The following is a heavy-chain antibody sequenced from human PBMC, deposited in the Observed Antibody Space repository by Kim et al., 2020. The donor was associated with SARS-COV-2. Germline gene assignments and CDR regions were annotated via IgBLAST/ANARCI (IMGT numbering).Heavy chain of an antibody. J-gene: IGHJ6*02. V-gene: IGHV3-15*01. Sequence: GGSLRLSCAASGFTFSNAWMSWVRQAPGKGLEWVGRIKSKTDGGTTDYAAPVKGRFTISRDDSKNTLYLQMNSLKTEDTAVYYCTTKLMLGRSAGYSSSWYEGNYYYYGMDVWGQGTTVTVSS. CDR3: TTKLMLGRSAGYSSSWYEGNYYYYGMDV. CDR1: GFTFSNAW. D-gene: IGHD6-13*01. CDR2: IKSKTDGGTT.